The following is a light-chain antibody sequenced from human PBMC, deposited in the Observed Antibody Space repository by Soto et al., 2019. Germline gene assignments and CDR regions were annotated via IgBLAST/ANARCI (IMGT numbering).Light chain of an antibody. CDR1: QSVSYN. CDR2: GAF. Sequence: EIVMTQSPATLSVSPGETATLSCRASQSVSYNLAWYQQKPGQGPRLLIYGAFTRATGIPARFSGSGSGTEFTLTISSLQSEDFAVYYCQQYKNWPPLTFGGRTKVEIK. V-gene: IGKV3-15*01. CDR3: QQYKNWPPLT. J-gene: IGKJ4*01.